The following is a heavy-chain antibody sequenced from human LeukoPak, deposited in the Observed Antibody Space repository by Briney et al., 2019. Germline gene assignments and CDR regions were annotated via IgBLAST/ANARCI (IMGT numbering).Heavy chain of an antibody. V-gene: IGHV4-31*03. CDR1: SGSISTGGYY. CDR3: ARASRGGPEYYYYMDV. Sequence: SQTLSLTCTVSSGSISTGGYYWGWIRQHPGKGPEWIGYIYYSGSTYYKPSLKSRATILVDTSKNQFSLRLSSVTAADTAVYYCARASRGGPEYYYYMDVWGKGITVTVSS. CDR2: IYYSGST. J-gene: IGHJ6*03. D-gene: IGHD6-6*01.